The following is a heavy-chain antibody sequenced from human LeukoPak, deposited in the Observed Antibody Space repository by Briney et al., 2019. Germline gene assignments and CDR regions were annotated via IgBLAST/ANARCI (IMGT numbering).Heavy chain of an antibody. V-gene: IGHV3-21*01. CDR2: NSSSSTYI. CDR1: GFTFSSYS. D-gene: IGHD4-11*01. Sequence: GGSLRLSCAASGFTFSSYSMNWVRQAPGKGLEWVSSNSSSSTYIYYADSVKGRFTISRDNAKNSLSLQMNSLRAEDTAIYYCAREADSDYFYWGQGTLVTVSS. CDR3: AREADSDYFY. J-gene: IGHJ4*02.